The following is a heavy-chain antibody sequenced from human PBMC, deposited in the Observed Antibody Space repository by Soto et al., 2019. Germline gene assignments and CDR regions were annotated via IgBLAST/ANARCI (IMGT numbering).Heavy chain of an antibody. CDR1: GFTFGTTD. J-gene: IGHJ5*02. Sequence: QLLQSGGGLVQPGGSLTLSCAASGFTFGTTDMSWVRQAPGEGLEWVSTIDGSGGITYYADSVKGRFTISRDNSRNTVYLQMNGLRGDDTALYYCVKNADWVNTWGQGARVTVSS. CDR2: IDGSGGIT. V-gene: IGHV3-23*01. D-gene: IGHD3-9*01. CDR3: VKNADWVNT.